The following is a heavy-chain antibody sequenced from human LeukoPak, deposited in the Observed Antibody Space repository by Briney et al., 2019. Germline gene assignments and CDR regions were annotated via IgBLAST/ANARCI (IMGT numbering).Heavy chain of an antibody. CDR3: ARGRDNTWIQLRSHFDY. CDR2: INHSGST. Sequence: SETLSLTCAVYGGSFSGYYWSWIRQPPGKGLEWIGEINHSGSTNYNPSLKSRVTISVDTSKNQFSLKLSSVTAADTAVYYRARGRDNTWIQLRSHFDYWGQGTLVTVSS. D-gene: IGHD5-18*01. CDR1: GGSFSGYY. V-gene: IGHV4-34*01. J-gene: IGHJ4*02.